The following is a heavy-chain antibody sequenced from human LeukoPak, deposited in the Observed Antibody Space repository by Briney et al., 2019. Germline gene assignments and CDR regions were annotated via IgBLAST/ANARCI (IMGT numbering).Heavy chain of an antibody. V-gene: IGHV3-7*01. D-gene: IGHD3-3*01. J-gene: IGHJ4*02. CDR1: GFTFSSYW. Sequence: GGSLRLSCAASGFTFSSYWMSWVRQAPGKGLEWVANIKQDGSEKYYVDSVKGRLTISRDNAKNSLYLQMNSLRAEDTAVYYCARVNQEVFWSGYYTDYWGQGTLVTVSS. CDR3: ARVNQEVFWSGYYTDY. CDR2: IKQDGSEK.